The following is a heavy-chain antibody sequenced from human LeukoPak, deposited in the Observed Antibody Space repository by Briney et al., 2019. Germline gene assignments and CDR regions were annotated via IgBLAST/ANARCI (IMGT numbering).Heavy chain of an antibody. CDR3: ARNPPGVAGFDY. Sequence: GASVKVSCKASGYTFTSYDINWVRQATGQGLEWMGWMNPNSGNTGYAQKFQGRVTMTRNTSISTAYMELSSLRSEDTAVYYCARNPPGVAGFDYWGQGTLVTVSS. CDR2: MNPNSGNT. J-gene: IGHJ4*02. D-gene: IGHD6-19*01. V-gene: IGHV1-8*01. CDR1: GYTFTSYD.